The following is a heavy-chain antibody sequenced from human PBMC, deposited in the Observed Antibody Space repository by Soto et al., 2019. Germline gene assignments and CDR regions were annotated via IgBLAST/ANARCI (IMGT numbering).Heavy chain of an antibody. CDR1: GFTFSSYA. Sequence: GALRLSCAASGFTFSSYAMSWVRQAPGKGLEWVSAIRGSGGSTYYADSVKGRFTISRDTSQNTLYLQMNSLRAEDTAVYYCAKGLYYYDSNYYFDYWGQGTLVTVSS. J-gene: IGHJ4*02. CDR2: IRGSGGST. D-gene: IGHD3-22*01. V-gene: IGHV3-23*01. CDR3: AKGLYYYDSNYYFDY.